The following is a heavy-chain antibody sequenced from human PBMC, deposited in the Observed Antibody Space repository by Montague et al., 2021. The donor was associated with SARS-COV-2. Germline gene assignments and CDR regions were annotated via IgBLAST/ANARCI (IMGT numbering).Heavy chain of an antibody. D-gene: IGHD4-11*01. J-gene: IGHJ4*02. CDR3: ARSGDPGTTVTYLY. CDR1: GDSISNYY. V-gene: IGHV4-59*04. Sequence: SETLSLTCTVSGDSISNYYWSWIRQPPGKGLEWIGSISYTGSTYHNPSLKSRVTMSVDTSKNQFSLKLNSVTAADTAVYYCARSGDPGTTVTYLYWGQGTLVTVSS. CDR2: ISYTGST.